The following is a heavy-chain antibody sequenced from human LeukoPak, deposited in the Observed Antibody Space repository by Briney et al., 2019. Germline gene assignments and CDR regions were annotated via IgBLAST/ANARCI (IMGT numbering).Heavy chain of an antibody. D-gene: IGHD3-9*01. CDR1: GYTFTGYY. J-gene: IGHJ4*02. CDR2: INPNSGGT. CDR3: ARGVLRYFDWLLPFDY. V-gene: IGHV1-2*02. Sequence: ASVKVSCKASGYTFTGYYMHWVRQAPGQGLEWMGWINPNSGGTNYAQKFQGRVTMTRDTSISTAYMELSRPRSDDTAVYYCARGVLRYFDWLLPFDYWGQGTLVTVSS.